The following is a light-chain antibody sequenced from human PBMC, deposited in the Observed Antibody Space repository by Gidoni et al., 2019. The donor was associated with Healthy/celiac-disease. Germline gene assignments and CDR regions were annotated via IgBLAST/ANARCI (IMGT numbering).Light chain of an antibody. V-gene: IGKV1-5*03. Sequence: DIQMTQPPSTLSASVGDRVTITCRASKSISSWLAWYQQKPGKAPKLLIYKASSLESGVPSRFSGSGSGTEFTLTISSLQPDDFATYYCQQYNSPFTFGGGTKVEIK. J-gene: IGKJ4*01. CDR2: KAS. CDR1: KSISSW. CDR3: QQYNSPFT.